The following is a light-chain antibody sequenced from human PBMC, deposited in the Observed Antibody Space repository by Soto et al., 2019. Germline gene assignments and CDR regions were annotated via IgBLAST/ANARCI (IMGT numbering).Light chain of an antibody. CDR1: QSISSN. CDR3: QHYNNWPPWT. CDR2: GAS. V-gene: IGKV3-15*01. J-gene: IGKJ1*01. Sequence: DIVMTQSPATLSVSPGERATLSCRASQSISSNLAWYQQEPGQAPRLLIYGASTKANGIPARFSGSGSGTEFTLTISRLQSEDFAVYYCQHYNNWPPWTFGQGTKVEIK.